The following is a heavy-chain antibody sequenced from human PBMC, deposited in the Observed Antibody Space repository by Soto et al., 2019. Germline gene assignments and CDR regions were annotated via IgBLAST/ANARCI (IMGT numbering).Heavy chain of an antibody. V-gene: IGHV3-9*01. CDR2: ISWNSGSI. CDR3: AKDIFSYGTTPYYFDY. D-gene: IGHD2-8*01. Sequence: PGGSLRLSCAASGFTFDDYARHWVRQAPGKGLEWVSGISWNSGSIGYADSVKGRFTISRDNAKNSLYLQMNSLRAEDTALYYCAKDIFSYGTTPYYFDYWGQGTLVTVSS. CDR1: GFTFDDYA. J-gene: IGHJ4*02.